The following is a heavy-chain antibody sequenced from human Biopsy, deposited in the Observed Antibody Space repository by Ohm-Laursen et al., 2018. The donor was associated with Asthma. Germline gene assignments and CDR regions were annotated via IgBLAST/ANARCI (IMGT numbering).Heavy chain of an antibody. J-gene: IGHJ4*01. V-gene: IGHV1-69*13. Sequence: SVKVSCKASGGTFSSDAIGWVRQAPGQGLEWMGGIIPIVGTTAYAQKFQGRVTITADEATSTAYMELSSLRSEDTAFYYCAKSADYYDSTDYLDFWGRGTLVTVSS. CDR3: AKSADYYDSTDYLDF. CDR2: IIPIVGTT. D-gene: IGHD3-22*01. CDR1: GGTFSSDA.